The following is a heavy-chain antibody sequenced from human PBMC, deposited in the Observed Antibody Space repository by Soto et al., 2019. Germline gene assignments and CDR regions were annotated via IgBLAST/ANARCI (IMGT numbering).Heavy chain of an antibody. CDR1: GFTFSSYS. CDR2: ISSSSSTI. Sequence: GGSLRLSCAASGFTFSSYSMNWVRQAPGKGLEWVSYISSSSSTIYCADSVKGRFTISRDNAKNSLYLQMNSLRDEDTAVYYCATSNYYDSSGYGSKFDYWGQGTLVTVSS. D-gene: IGHD3-22*01. V-gene: IGHV3-48*02. CDR3: ATSNYYDSSGYGSKFDY. J-gene: IGHJ4*02.